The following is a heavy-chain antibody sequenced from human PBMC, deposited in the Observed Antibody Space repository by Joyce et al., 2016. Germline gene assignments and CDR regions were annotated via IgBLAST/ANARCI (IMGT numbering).Heavy chain of an antibody. CDR3: SRGGYSHSMDV. J-gene: IGHJ6*02. CDR1: GFTFGTYW. V-gene: IGHV3-74*01. D-gene: IGHD5-12*01. Sequence: EVQLVESGGGLIQPGGSLRFSCAASGFTFGTYWMYWVRQAPGKGRVWVSHVNNDGSTTTYADSVKGRFTIARDNAKNTLYLQMNSLRADDTAVYFCSRGGYSHSMDVWGQGTTVTVSS. CDR2: VNNDGSTT.